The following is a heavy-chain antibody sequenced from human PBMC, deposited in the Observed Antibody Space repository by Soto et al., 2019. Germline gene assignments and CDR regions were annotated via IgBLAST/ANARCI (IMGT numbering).Heavy chain of an antibody. J-gene: IGHJ5*02. CDR3: AREGGVIAAAGTNWFYP. D-gene: IGHD6-13*01. Sequence: SVKVSCKASGGTFSSYAISWVRQAPGQGLEWMGGIIPIFGTANYAQKFQGRVTITADESTSTAYMELSSLRSEDTAVYYCAREGGVIAAAGTNWFYPWGQGTLVTVSS. V-gene: IGHV1-69*13. CDR2: IIPIFGTA. CDR1: GGTFSSYA.